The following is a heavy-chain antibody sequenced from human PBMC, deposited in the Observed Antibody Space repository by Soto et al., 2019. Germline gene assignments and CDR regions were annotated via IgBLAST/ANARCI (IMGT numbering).Heavy chain of an antibody. J-gene: IGHJ6*02. V-gene: IGHV3-21*05. CDR3: AKDGAAGSVLDV. Sequence: GVSLRLSCATSGFTFSTIGMNWVRQAPWKGLQWVSFISSGSEYIFYSDSVKGRLTTSRDNAKNSVYLQLNNLRVEDTAVYYCAKDGAAGSVLDVWGQGT. CDR2: ISSGSEYI. CDR1: GFTFSTIG. D-gene: IGHD6-13*01.